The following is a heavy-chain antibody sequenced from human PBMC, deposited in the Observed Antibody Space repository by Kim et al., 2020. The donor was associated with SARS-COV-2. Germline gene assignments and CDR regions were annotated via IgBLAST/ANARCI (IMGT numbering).Heavy chain of an antibody. CDR3: VRHGDYYGSGTYYILDY. CDR2: IFYSGFT. V-gene: IGHV4-39*01. Sequence: SETLSLTCTVSGGSISSHSYYWGWIRQPPGKGLEWIGRIFYSGFTYYNPSLKSRVTISVDTSKNRFSLHLNSVTAADTAVYYCVRHGDYYGSGTYYILDYWGQGSLVTVSS. CDR1: GGSISSHSYY. J-gene: IGHJ4*02. D-gene: IGHD3-10*01.